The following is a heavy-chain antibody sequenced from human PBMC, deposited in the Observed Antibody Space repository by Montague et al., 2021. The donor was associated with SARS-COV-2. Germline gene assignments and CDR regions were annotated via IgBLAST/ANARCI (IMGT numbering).Heavy chain of an antibody. CDR2: IYYSGST. J-gene: IGHJ4*02. CDR1: GGSISSSSYY. Sequence: SETLSLTCTVSGGSISSSSYYWGWIRQPPGKGLEWIGSIYYSGSTYYNPSLKSRVTISVDTSKNQFSLKLSSVTAADTAVYYCARHKRWRIAAAGRDFDYWGQETLATVSS. CDR3: ARHKRWRIAAAGRDFDY. V-gene: IGHV4-39*01. D-gene: IGHD6-13*01.